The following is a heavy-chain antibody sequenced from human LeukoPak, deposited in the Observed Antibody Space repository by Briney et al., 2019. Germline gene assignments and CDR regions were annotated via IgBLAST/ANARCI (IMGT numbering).Heavy chain of an antibody. CDR3: TADVSDSSGYCHDY. V-gene: IGHV3-15*01. J-gene: IGHJ4*02. CDR1: GFSLSNAW. D-gene: IGHD3-22*01. CDR2: IKREVDGGTE. Sequence: GGSLRLSCVASGFSLSNAWMSWVRQAPGQGLEWVGRIKREVDGGTEDYAAPVKGRFTISRDDSKDTLYLQMNSLQTEDTGVYYCTADVSDSSGYCHDYWGQGTQVTVSS.